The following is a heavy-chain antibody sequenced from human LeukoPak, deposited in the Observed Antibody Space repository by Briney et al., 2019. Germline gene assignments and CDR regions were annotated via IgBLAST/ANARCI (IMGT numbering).Heavy chain of an antibody. V-gene: IGHV3-74*01. CDR2: IEGDGSRT. D-gene: IGHD2-2*01. CDR3: TRDFRYVAFDI. Sequence: GGSLRLTCEASGFNLADLWVFWVRQAPGKGLVWVSRIEGDGSRTNTADSVKGRFTISRDNAKNTVYLQMNSLRVEDTAVYYCTRDFRYVAFDIWGQGTMVTVSS. J-gene: IGHJ3*02. CDR1: GFNLADLW.